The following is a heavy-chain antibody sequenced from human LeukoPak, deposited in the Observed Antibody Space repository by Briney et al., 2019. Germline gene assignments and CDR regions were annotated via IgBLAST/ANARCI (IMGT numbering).Heavy chain of an antibody. CDR1: GFTLSSYW. V-gene: IGHV3-74*01. J-gene: IGHJ3*02. Sequence: GGSLRLSCAGSGFTLSSYWMHWVRQGPGKGLVWVSRIYSEGSRTTYADSVGGRFTISGDNAKNTLYLQMNSLRADDTAVYYCARGGYSIHSPPYYYDSSGYDAFDIWGQGTMVTVSS. CDR2: IYSEGSRT. CDR3: ARGGYSIHSPPYYYDSSGYDAFDI. D-gene: IGHD3-22*01.